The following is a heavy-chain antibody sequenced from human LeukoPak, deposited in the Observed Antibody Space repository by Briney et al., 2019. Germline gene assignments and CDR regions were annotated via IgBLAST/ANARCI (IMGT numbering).Heavy chain of an antibody. J-gene: IGHJ4*02. CDR3: ARKMYDYVWGSPQGLKFDY. CDR2: INHSGST. D-gene: IGHD3-16*01. Sequence: PSETLSLTCAVYGGSFSGYYWSWIRQPPGKGLEWIGEINHSGSTNYNPSLKSRVTISVDTSKNQFSLKLSSVTAADTAVYYCARKMYDYVWGSPQGLKFDYWGQGTLVTVSS. V-gene: IGHV4-34*01. CDR1: GGSFSGYY.